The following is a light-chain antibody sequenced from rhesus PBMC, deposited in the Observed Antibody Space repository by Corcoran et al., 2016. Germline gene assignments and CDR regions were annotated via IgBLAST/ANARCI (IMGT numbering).Light chain of an antibody. CDR3: QQRNSYPLT. J-gene: IGKJ4*01. V-gene: IGKV1-38*01. CDR1: QGISSY. Sequence: DIQLTQSPSSLSASVGDRVTITCRASQGISSYLAWYQQKPGKALKLLIFDASNLQSGVPSRFRGSGSGTEFTLTISSLQPEDFAVYYCQQRNSYPLTFGGGTKVELK. CDR2: DAS.